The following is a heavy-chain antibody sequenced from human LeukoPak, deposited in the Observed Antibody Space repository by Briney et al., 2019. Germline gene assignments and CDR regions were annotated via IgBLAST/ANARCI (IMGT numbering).Heavy chain of an antibody. V-gene: IGHV4-38-2*02. J-gene: IGHJ4*02. CDR3: ARGHNIVATIAHYFDY. CDR2: IYHSGNT. Sequence: PSETLSLTCTVSGYSISSGYYWGWIRQPPGKGLEWIGSIYHSGNTYYNPSLKSRVTISVDTSNNQFSLKLSSVTAADTAVYYCARGHNIVATIAHYFDYWGQGTLVTVSS. CDR1: GYSISSGYY. D-gene: IGHD5-12*01.